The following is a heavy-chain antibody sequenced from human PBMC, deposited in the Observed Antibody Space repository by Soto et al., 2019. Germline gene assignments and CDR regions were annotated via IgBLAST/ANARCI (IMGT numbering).Heavy chain of an antibody. D-gene: IGHD3-22*01. Sequence: ASVKVSCKASGYTFTSCYMHWVRQAPGQGLEWMGIINPSGGSTSYAQKFQGRVTMTRDTSTSTVYMELSSLRSEDTAVYYCARNYYDSSGFGAFDIWGQGTMVTVSS. CDR2: INPSGGST. CDR3: ARNYYDSSGFGAFDI. J-gene: IGHJ3*02. CDR1: GYTFTSCY. V-gene: IGHV1-46*01.